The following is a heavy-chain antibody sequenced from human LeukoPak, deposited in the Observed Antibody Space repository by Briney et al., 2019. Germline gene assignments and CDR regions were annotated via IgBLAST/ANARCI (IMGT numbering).Heavy chain of an antibody. V-gene: IGHV1-2*02. D-gene: IGHD5-18*01. CDR3: ARGGRAMSPWIQLWSTHPKPYFDY. CDR1: GYTFTGYY. CDR2: INPNSGGT. J-gene: IGHJ4*02. Sequence: VASVKVSCKASGYTFTGYYMHWVRQAPGQGLEWMGWINPNSGGTNYAQKFQGRVTMTRDTSISTAYMELSRLRSDDTAVYYCARGGRAMSPWIQLWSTHPKPYFDYWGQGTLVTVSS.